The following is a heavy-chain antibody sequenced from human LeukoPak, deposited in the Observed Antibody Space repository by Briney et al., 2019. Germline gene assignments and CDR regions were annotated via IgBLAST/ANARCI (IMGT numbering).Heavy chain of an antibody. CDR3: ARELTTVTSKGAFDI. CDR2: IIPILGIA. J-gene: IGHJ3*02. Sequence: SVKVSCKASGGTFSSYAISWVRQAPGQGLEWMGRIIPILGIANYAQKFQGRVTITADKSTSTAYMELSRLRSDDTAVYYCARELTTVTSKGAFDIWGQGTMVTVSS. D-gene: IGHD4-17*01. V-gene: IGHV1-69*04. CDR1: GGTFSSYA.